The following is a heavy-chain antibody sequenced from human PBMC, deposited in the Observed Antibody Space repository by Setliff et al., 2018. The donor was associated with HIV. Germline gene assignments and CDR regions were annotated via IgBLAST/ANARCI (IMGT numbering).Heavy chain of an antibody. V-gene: IGHV5-51*01. CDR1: GYSFTSYW. Sequence: GESLKIYCQGSGYSFTSYWIGWVRQMPGRGLEWMGIIYPGDSDTRYSPSFQGQVTISADKSLSTAYLQWTSLRASDTAMFYCARPRVADYFDSTGYYLPYAFDIWGQGTMVTVSS. J-gene: IGHJ3*02. CDR3: ARPRVADYFDSTGYYLPYAFDI. D-gene: IGHD3-22*01. CDR2: IYPGDSDT.